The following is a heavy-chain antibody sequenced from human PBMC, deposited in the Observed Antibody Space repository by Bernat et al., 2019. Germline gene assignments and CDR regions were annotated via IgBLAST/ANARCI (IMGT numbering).Heavy chain of an antibody. CDR1: GGSISSYY. V-gene: IGHV4-59*08. J-gene: IGHJ4*02. CDR2: IYYSGST. D-gene: IGHD3-10*01. Sequence: QVQLQESGPGLVKPSETLSLTCTVSGGSISSYYWSWIRQPPGKGLEWIGYIYYSGSTNYNPSLTSRVTISVDTSKNQFSLKLSSVTAADTAVYYCARHLRSRGITMVRGVSFDYWGQGTLVTVSS. CDR3: ARHLRSRGITMVRGVSFDY.